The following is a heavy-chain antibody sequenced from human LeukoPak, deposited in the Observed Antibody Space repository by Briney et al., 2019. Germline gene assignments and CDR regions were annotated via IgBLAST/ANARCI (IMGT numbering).Heavy chain of an antibody. V-gene: IGHV3-48*03. CDR1: GFTFSNYE. D-gene: IGHD2-8*01. J-gene: IGHJ2*01. CDR2: ISSSGTSI. CDR3: ARDATVNGWYFDL. Sequence: GGSLSLSCAASGFTFSNYEMNWVRQAPGKGLEWLSYISSSGTSIYHADSVKGRFTISRDNAKNSLYLQMNSLRAEDTAVYYCARDATVNGWYFDLWGRGTLVSVSS.